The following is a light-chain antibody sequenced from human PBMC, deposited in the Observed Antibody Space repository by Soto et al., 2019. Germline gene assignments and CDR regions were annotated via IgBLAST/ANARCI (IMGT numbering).Light chain of an antibody. CDR1: RSVSSN. Sequence: EIEMTQSPATLSVSPGERATLSCRASRSVSSNLAWYQQKPGQAPRLLIYGASTRATGIPARFSGSGSGTEFTLTISSLQSEDFAVYYCQQYNNRWTFGQGTKVDI. V-gene: IGKV3-15*01. CDR3: QQYNNRWT. J-gene: IGKJ1*01. CDR2: GAS.